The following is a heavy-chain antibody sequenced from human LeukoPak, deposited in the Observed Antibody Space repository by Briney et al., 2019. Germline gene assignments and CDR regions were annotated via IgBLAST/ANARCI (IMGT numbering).Heavy chain of an antibody. CDR3: AKDMRRYCSSTSCYGIQH. D-gene: IGHD2-2*01. CDR1: GFTFDDYA. Sequence: GGSLRLSCAASGFTFDDYAMHWVRQAPGKGLEWVSGISWNSGSIGYADSVKGRFTISRDNAKNSLYLQMNSLRAEDTALYYCAKDMRRYCSSTSCYGIQHWGQGTLVTVSS. CDR2: ISWNSGSI. V-gene: IGHV3-9*01. J-gene: IGHJ1*01.